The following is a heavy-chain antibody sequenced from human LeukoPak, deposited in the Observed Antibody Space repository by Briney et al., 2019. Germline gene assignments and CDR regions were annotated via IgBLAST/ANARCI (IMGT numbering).Heavy chain of an antibody. CDR3: ARVTPAGAWLGYFDY. J-gene: IGHJ4*02. V-gene: IGHV4-39*07. CDR1: GGSISSSTYY. Sequence: SETLSLTCTVSGGSISSSTYYWGWIRQSPGKGLEWIGSVHYSGGSYDSPSLKSRVTISLNTPKNQFSLKLSSVTAADTAVYYCARVTPAGAWLGYFDYWGQGTLVTVSS. CDR2: VHYSGGS. D-gene: IGHD6-19*01.